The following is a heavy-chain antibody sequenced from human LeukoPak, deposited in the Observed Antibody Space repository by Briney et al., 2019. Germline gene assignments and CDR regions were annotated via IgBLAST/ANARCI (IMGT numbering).Heavy chain of an antibody. CDR3: ARTLSSSWYWFDP. CDR2: IYPGDSDT. D-gene: IGHD6-13*01. V-gene: IGHV5-51*01. CDR1: GFTFSSYA. J-gene: IGHJ5*02. Sequence: GGSLRLSCAASGFTFSSYAMTWVRQMPGKGLEWMGIIYPGDSDTRYSPSFQGQVTISADKSISTAYLQWSSLKASDTAMYYCARTLSSSWYWFDPWGQGTLVTVSS.